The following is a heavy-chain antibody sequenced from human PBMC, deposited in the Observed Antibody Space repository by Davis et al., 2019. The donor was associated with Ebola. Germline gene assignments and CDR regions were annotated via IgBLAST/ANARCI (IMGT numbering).Heavy chain of an antibody. CDR3: ARDRWPNLASYYGMDV. D-gene: IGHD4-23*01. Sequence: GESLKISCVASGFTFGNYWMNWVRQAPGKGLEWVANIRGDGSGQSYVDSVKGRFTISRDNAKNSLYLEMNSLRAEDTAVFYCARDRWPNLASYYGMDVWGQGTTVTVSS. CDR1: GFTFGNYW. J-gene: IGHJ6*02. CDR2: IRGDGSGQ. V-gene: IGHV3-7*01.